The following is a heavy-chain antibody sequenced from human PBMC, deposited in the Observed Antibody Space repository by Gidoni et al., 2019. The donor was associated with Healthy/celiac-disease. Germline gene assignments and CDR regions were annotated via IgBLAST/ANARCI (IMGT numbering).Heavy chain of an antibody. CDR1: GGSISSGGYY. D-gene: IGHD3-10*01. CDR3: ARGTGLVRGVISTYNWFDP. J-gene: IGHJ5*02. CDR2: IYYSGST. V-gene: IGHV4-31*03. Sequence: QVQLQESGPGLVKPSQTRSLTCPVSGGSISSGGYYWSWIRQHPGKGLEWIGYIYYSGSTYYNPSLKSRVTISVDTSKNQFSLKLSSVTAADTAVYYCARGTGLVRGVISTYNWFDPWGQGTLVTVSS.